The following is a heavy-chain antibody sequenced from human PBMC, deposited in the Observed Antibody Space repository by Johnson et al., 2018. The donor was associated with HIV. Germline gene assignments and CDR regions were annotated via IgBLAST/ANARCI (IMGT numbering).Heavy chain of an antibody. V-gene: IGHV3-53*01. CDR1: GFTVSSNY. D-gene: IGHD6-19*01. CDR3: AKDVHSSGWYAFDI. CDR2: IYSGGST. Sequence: VQLVESGGGLIQPGGSLRLSCAASGFTVSSNYMSWVRQAPGKGLEWVSVIYSGGSTYYAGSVQGRFTISRDSSKGTLYLQMDGLRPEDTALYYCAKDVHSSGWYAFDIWGQGTMVTVSS. J-gene: IGHJ3*02.